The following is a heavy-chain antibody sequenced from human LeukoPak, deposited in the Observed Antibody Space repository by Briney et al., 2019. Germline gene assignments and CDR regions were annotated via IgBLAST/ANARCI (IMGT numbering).Heavy chain of an antibody. V-gene: IGHV3-66*03. CDR1: GFTVSSNY. Sequence: PGGSLRLSCAASGFTVSSNYMSWVRQAPGKGLEWVSVIYSCGSTYYADSVKGRFTISRDNSKNTLYLQMNSLRAEDTAVYYCARDYYGDYLKDYWGQGTLVTVSS. J-gene: IGHJ4*02. D-gene: IGHD4-17*01. CDR2: IYSCGST. CDR3: ARDYYGDYLKDY.